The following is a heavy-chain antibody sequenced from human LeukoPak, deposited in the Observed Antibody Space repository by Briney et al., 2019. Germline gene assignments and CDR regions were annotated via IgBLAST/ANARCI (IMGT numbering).Heavy chain of an antibody. V-gene: IGHV3-7*01. CDR1: GFTFSNYW. Sequence: GGSLRLSCSASGFTFSNYWMSWVRQAPGKGLEWVANIKQDGSEKYYVDSVKGRFTISRDNAKNSLYLQMNSLRAEDTAVYYCARSGLGYYDSSGRIDYWGQGTLVTVSS. CDR3: ARSGLGYYDSSGRIDY. D-gene: IGHD3-22*01. CDR2: IKQDGSEK. J-gene: IGHJ4*02.